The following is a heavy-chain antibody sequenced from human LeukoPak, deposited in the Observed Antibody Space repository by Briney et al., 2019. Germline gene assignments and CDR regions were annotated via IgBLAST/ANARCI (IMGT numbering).Heavy chain of an antibody. CDR2: IIPIFGTA. Sequence: SVKVSCKASGYTFTSYYMHWVRQAPGQGLEWMGGIIPIFGTANYAQKFQGRVTITADESTSTAYMELSSLRSEDTAVYYCARGAAIEPFDYWGQGTLVTVSS. D-gene: IGHD6-25*01. CDR1: GYTFTSYY. V-gene: IGHV1-69*13. CDR3: ARGAAIEPFDY. J-gene: IGHJ4*02.